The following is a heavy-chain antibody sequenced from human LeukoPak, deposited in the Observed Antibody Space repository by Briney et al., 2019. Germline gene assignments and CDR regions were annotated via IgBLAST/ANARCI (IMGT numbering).Heavy chain of an antibody. Sequence: SETLSLTCAVYGGSFSGYYWSWIRQPPGKGLEWIGYIYYSGSTNYNPSLKSRVTISVDTSKNQFSLKLSSVTAADTAVYYCARSKAVYDSSGYYYYYYYMDVWGKGTTVTISS. CDR2: IYYSGST. J-gene: IGHJ6*03. CDR1: GGSFSGYY. CDR3: ARSKAVYDSSGYYYYYYYMDV. D-gene: IGHD3-22*01. V-gene: IGHV4-59*01.